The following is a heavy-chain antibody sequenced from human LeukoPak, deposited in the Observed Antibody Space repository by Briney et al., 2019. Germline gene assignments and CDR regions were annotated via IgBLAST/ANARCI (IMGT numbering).Heavy chain of an antibody. Sequence: PGRSLRLSCAASGFTFDDYAMHWVRQAPGKGLEWVSGISWNSGSIGYADSVKGRFTISRDNAKKSLYLQMNSLRAEDTAIYYCARAPVIVMHDWYFDLWGRGTLVTVSS. D-gene: IGHD3-22*01. CDR2: ISWNSGSI. CDR3: ARAPVIVMHDWYFDL. V-gene: IGHV3-9*01. CDR1: GFTFDDYA. J-gene: IGHJ2*01.